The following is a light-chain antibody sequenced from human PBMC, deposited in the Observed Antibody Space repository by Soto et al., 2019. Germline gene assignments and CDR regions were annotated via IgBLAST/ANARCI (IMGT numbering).Light chain of an antibody. CDR3: QQYGSWT. Sequence: EIVLTQSPGTLSVSPGERATLSCRASQTISRNNLAWYQQKPGQAPSLLIYGTSSRATGIPDRFSGSGSGTDFTLIITRLEPEDSAIYYCQQYGSWTFGQGTKVEI. CDR2: GTS. CDR1: QTISRNN. J-gene: IGKJ1*01. V-gene: IGKV3-20*01.